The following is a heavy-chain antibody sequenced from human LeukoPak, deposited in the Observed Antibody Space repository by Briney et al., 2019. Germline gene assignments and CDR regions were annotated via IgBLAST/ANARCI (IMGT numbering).Heavy chain of an antibody. CDR3: AKDDAYLQYDD. J-gene: IGHJ4*02. Sequence: GGSLRLSCAASGFTFSTYSMNWVRQAPGKGLEWVSGVGPSGARTYYADSVKGRFTVSRDNSKNMVFLQMNSLRAEDTAIYYCAKDDAYLQYDDWGQGTLVTVSS. CDR1: GFTFSTYS. CDR2: VGPSGART. D-gene: IGHD5-24*01. V-gene: IGHV3-23*01.